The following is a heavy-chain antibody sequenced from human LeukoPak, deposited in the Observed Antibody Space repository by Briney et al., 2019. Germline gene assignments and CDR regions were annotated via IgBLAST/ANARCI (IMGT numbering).Heavy chain of an antibody. CDR1: GFTFSSYS. CDR2: ISSSSSYI. J-gene: IGHJ3*02. V-gene: IGHV3-21*01. D-gene: IGHD6-25*01. CDR3: ARCGGSSGPIGVFDI. Sequence: GGSLRLSCAASGFTFSSYSMNWVRQAPGKGLEWVSSISSSSSYIYYADSVKGRFTISRDNAKNSLYLQMNSLRAEDTAVYYCARCGGSSGPIGVFDIWGQGTMVTVSS.